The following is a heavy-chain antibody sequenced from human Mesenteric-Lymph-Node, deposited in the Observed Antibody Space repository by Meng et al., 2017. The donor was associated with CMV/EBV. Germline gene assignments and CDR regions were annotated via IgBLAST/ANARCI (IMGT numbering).Heavy chain of an antibody. CDR2: INQDGSSK. D-gene: IGHD3-10*01. J-gene: IGHJ4*02. CDR3: GGPPLSG. CDR1: GFTFSSYS. V-gene: IGHV3-7*01. Sequence: GESLKISCAASGFTFSSYSMSWVRQAPGKGLEWVANINQDGSSKDYVDSVKGRFAISRDNTKNSVYLQMNDVTAEDTAVYYCGGPPLSGGGQGTLVTVSS.